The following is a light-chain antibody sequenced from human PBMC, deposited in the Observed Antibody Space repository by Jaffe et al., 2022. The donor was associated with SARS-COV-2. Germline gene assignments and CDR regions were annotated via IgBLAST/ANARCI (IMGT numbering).Light chain of an antibody. V-gene: IGKV2-28*01. CDR3: MQALQTPWT. J-gene: IGKJ1*01. Sequence: DIVMTQSPLSLPVSPGEPASISCRSSQSLLNSNGNNYLDWYLQKPGQSPQLLIYLGSNRASGVPDRFSGSGSGTDFTLKISRVEAEDVGVYYCMQALQTPWTFGRGTKVEIK. CDR1: QSLLNSNGNNY. CDR2: LGS.